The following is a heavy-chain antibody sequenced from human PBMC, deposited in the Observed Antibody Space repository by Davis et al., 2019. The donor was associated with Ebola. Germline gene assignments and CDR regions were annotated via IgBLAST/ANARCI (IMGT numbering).Heavy chain of an antibody. CDR1: GGSLISGSYY. J-gene: IGHJ2*01. D-gene: IGHD4/OR15-4a*01. Sequence: PSETLSLTCSVSGGSLISGSYYWGWIRQPPGKGLEWIGSLYSSGSTYYNPSLKSRVTMSVDTSKNRFSLKLSSVTVADTAVYYCVRHYDWSDYGSWYFPLWGRGTLVSVSS. CDR3: VRHYDWSDYGSWYFPL. V-gene: IGHV4-39*01. CDR2: LYSSGST.